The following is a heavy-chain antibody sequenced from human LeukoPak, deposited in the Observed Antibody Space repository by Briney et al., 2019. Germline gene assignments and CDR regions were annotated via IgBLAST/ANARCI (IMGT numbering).Heavy chain of an antibody. CDR1: GGSISSSSYY. CDR2: IHYSGST. V-gene: IGHV4-39*07. CDR3: ARISRLLRFLEWLAFDY. J-gene: IGHJ4*02. Sequence: SETLSLTCTVSGGSISSSSYYRGWIRQPPGKGLEWIGSIHYSGSTYYNPSLKSRVTISVDTSKNQFSLKLSSVTAADTAVYYCARISRLLRFLEWLAFDYWGQGTLVTVSS. D-gene: IGHD3-3*01.